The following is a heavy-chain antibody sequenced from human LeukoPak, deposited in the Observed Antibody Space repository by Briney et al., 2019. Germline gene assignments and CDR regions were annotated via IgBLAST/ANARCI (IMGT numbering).Heavy chain of an antibody. D-gene: IGHD3-10*01. CDR3: ARGLIWFGELYFDY. CDR2: IIPIFGTA. Sequence: ASVKVSCKASGGTFISYAISWVRQAPGQGLEWMGGIIPIFGTANYAQKFQGRVTTTADESTSTAYMELSSLRSEDTAVYYCARGLIWFGELYFDYWGQGTLVTVSS. J-gene: IGHJ4*02. CDR1: GGTFISYA. V-gene: IGHV1-69*13.